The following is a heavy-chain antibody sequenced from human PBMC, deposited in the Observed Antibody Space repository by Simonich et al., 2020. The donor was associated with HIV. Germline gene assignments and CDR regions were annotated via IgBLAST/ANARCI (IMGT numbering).Heavy chain of an antibody. CDR1: DFTFSASA. J-gene: IGHJ3*02. Sequence: EVQLVESGGGLVQPGGSLKLSCAASDFTFSASAMHWVRQASRKGLGGVGRSGSKAHSYATAYGASVKGRFTISRDDSKNTAYLQMNSLKTEDTAVYYCTRGLIAVADRDAFDIWGQGTMVTVSS. V-gene: IGHV3-73*02. CDR3: TRGLIAVADRDAFDI. D-gene: IGHD6-19*01. CDR2: SGSKAHSYAT.